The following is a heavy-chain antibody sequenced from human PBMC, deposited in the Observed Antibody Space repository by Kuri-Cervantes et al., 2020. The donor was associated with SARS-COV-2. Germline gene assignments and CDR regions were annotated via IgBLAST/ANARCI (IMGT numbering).Heavy chain of an antibody. Sequence: GESLKISCAASGFTFSSYGMHWVRQAPGKGLEWVAFIRYDGSNKYYADSVKGRFTISRDNSKNTLYLQMNSLRAEDTALYYCAKANTGIAAAGPLFDYWGQGTLVTVSS. CDR3: AKANTGIAAAGPLFDY. CDR2: IRYDGSNK. D-gene: IGHD6-13*01. V-gene: IGHV3-30*02. J-gene: IGHJ4*02. CDR1: GFTFSSYG.